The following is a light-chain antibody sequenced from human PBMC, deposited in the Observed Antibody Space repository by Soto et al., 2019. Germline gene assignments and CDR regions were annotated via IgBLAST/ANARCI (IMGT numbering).Light chain of an antibody. CDR3: QQYSSYWT. V-gene: IGKV1-5*03. CDR1: QSISTW. CDR2: KAS. Sequence: DIQMTQSPSTLPASVGDRVTITCRASQSISTWLAWYQQKPGKAPNLLIYKASYLASGVPSRFSGGGSGTEFTLTISSLQPDDFATYYCQQYSSYWTFGQGTKVHIK. J-gene: IGKJ1*01.